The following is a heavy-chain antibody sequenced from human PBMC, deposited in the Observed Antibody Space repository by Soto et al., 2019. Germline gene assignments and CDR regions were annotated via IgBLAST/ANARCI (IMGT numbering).Heavy chain of an antibody. CDR1: GFTFSSYG. CDR2: ISYDGSNK. V-gene: IGHV3-30*18. D-gene: IGHD6-19*01. J-gene: IGHJ6*02. Sequence: ESGGGVVQPGRSLRLSCAASGFTFSSYGMHWVRQAPGKGLEWVAVISYDGSNKYYADSVKGRFTISRDNSKNTLYLQMNSLRAEDTAVYYCAKNIAVADYGMDVWGQGTTVTVSS. CDR3: AKNIAVADYGMDV.